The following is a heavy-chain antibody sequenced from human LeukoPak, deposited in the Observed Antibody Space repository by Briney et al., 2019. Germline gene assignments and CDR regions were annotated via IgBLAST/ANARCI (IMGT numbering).Heavy chain of an antibody. Sequence: SETLSLMCRGYGGSFSDYFWSWIRQPPGKGLEWIGEIDDGGNTNYNPSLMSRVIVAMEKSKKQFSLVMRSVTAADTAIYYCARFSKMTWGDWGDAFDVWGQGTTVIVSS. CDR2: IDDGGNT. J-gene: IGHJ3*01. V-gene: IGHV4-34*01. D-gene: IGHD2-21*02. CDR3: ARFSKMTWGDWGDAFDV. CDR1: GGSFSDYF.